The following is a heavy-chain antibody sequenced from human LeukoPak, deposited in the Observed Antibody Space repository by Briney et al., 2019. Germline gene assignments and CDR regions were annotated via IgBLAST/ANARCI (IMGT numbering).Heavy chain of an antibody. CDR2: ISGSGGST. CDR3: AKDRRSYYYDSSGYYLPYYFDY. V-gene: IGHV3-23*01. Sequence: GGSLRLSCAASGFTFSSYAMSWVRQAPGKGLEWVSAISGSGGSTYYADSVKGRFTISRDNSKNTLYLQMNSLRAEDTAVYYCAKDRRSYYYDSSGYYLPYYFDYWGQGTLVTVSS. J-gene: IGHJ4*02. D-gene: IGHD3-22*01. CDR1: GFTFSSYA.